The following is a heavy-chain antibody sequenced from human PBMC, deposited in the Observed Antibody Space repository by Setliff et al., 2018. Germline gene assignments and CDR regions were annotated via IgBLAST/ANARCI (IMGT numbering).Heavy chain of an antibody. V-gene: IGHV4-34*01. CDR1: GGSFSSFY. D-gene: IGHD7-27*01. CDR3: AKFGPLDLTGDWAFEN. Sequence: SETLSLTCAVYGGSFSSFYWSWIRQPPGKGLEWLGEINHSGTTNYNPSLKSRVTISVDTAKKQLSLKLSSVTDADTAVYYCAKFGPLDLTGDWAFENWGQGTLVTVSS. J-gene: IGHJ4*02. CDR2: INHSGTT.